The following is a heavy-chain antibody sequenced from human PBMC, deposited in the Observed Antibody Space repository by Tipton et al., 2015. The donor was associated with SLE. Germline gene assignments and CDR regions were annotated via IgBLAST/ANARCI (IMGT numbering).Heavy chain of an antibody. CDR1: GFTFSDHY. D-gene: IGHD4-17*01. Sequence: SLRLSCAASGFTFSDHYMDWVRQAPGKGLEWVGRTRNKANSYTTEYAASVKGRFTISRDDSKNSLYLQMNSLKTEDTAVYYCARVLLDYGDYFFDYWGQGTLVTVSS. CDR3: ARVLLDYGDYFFDY. V-gene: IGHV3-72*01. J-gene: IGHJ4*02. CDR2: TRNKANSYTT.